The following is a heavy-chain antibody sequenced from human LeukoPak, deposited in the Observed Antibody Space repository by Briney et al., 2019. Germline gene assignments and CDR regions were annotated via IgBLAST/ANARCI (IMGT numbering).Heavy chain of an antibody. D-gene: IGHD5/OR15-5a*01. CDR2: IWYDGSHK. CDR3: ARRLCIASVCSGNFHGLDV. CDR1: GFTFSSYG. J-gene: IGHJ6*02. V-gene: IGHV3-33*08. Sequence: GGSLRLSCAASGFTFSSYGMHWVRQAPDKGLEWVAVIWYDGSHKYYADSVKGRFTISRDNSKSTLSLQLSSLRADDTAVYYCARRLCIASVCSGNFHGLDVWGQGTTVTVSS.